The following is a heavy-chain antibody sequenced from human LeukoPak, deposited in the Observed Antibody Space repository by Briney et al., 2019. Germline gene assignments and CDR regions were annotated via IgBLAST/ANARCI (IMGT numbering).Heavy chain of an antibody. CDR2: IYTSGST. Sequence: SETLSLTCTFSGGSIMYYYWTWIRQPAGKGLEWIGRIYTSGSTNYNPSLKSRVTMSVDTPKNQFSLKLTSVTAADTAVYYCARESGYYDRSGYFHYFDYWGQGSLVTVSS. CDR1: GGSIMYYY. V-gene: IGHV4-4*07. J-gene: IGHJ4*02. CDR3: ARESGYYDRSGYFHYFDY. D-gene: IGHD3-22*01.